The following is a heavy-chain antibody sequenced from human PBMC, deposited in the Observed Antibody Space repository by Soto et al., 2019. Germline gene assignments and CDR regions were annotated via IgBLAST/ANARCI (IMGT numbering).Heavy chain of an antibody. CDR3: ARDWEAPDPNYYYDMDV. CDR1: GFTFSSYS. J-gene: IGHJ6*02. Sequence: PGGSLRLSCAASGFTFSSYSMNWVRQAPGKGLEWVSSISSSSSYIYYADSGKGRFTISRDNAKTPLYVQMNSLRAEDTGVYYSARDWEAPDPNYYYDMDVWGQGTTLTVSS. V-gene: IGHV3-21*01. D-gene: IGHD1-26*01. CDR2: ISSSSSYI.